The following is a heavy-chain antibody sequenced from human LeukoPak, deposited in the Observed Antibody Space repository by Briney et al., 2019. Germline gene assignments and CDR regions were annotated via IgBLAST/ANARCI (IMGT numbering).Heavy chain of an antibody. CDR3: ARPLYDYAWGPPGAFDI. D-gene: IGHD3-16*01. CDR2: IYPGDSDT. CDR1: GYSFSSNW. Sequence: GESLKISCKGSGYSFSSNWIGWVRQMPGKGLEWMGIIYPGDSDTRYSPSFQGQVTISADKSISTAYLQWSSLKASDTAMYYCARPLYDYAWGPPGAFDIWGQGTMVTVSS. J-gene: IGHJ3*02. V-gene: IGHV5-51*01.